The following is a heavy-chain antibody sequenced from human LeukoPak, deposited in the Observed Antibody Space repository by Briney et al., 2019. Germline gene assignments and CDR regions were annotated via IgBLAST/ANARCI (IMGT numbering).Heavy chain of an antibody. D-gene: IGHD3-10*01. CDR2: IYYSGST. V-gene: IGHV4-59*01. Sequence: SETLSLTCTVSGGSISSYYWSWIRQPPGKGLEWIGYIYYSGSTNYNPSLKSRVTISVDTSKNQFSLKLSSVTAADTAVYYCARSKRAMVRGVIIDYFDYWGQGTLVTVSS. J-gene: IGHJ4*02. CDR3: ARSKRAMVRGVIIDYFDY. CDR1: GGSISSYY.